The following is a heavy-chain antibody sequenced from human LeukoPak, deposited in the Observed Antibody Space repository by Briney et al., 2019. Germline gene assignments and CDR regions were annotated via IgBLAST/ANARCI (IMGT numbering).Heavy chain of an antibody. V-gene: IGHV6-1*01. J-gene: IGHJ4*02. CDR1: GDSVSSNSVA. Sequence: SQILSLTCAISGDSVSSNSVAWNWIRQSPSRGLEWVGSTCYRSKWYNDYPLSVNSRITINPDKSKNQFYLQLNSETPEDTAVYYCARDRGSLRYYFDYWGQGTLVTVSS. CDR3: ARDRGSLRYYFDY. CDR2: TCYRSKWYN. D-gene: IGHD1-26*01.